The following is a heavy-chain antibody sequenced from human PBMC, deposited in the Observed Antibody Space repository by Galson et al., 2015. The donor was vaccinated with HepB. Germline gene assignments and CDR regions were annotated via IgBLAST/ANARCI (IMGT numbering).Heavy chain of an antibody. CDR2: ISSSSSTI. J-gene: IGHJ4*02. Sequence: LRLSCVGSGFTFSSYSMKWVRQAQRKGLECGSYISSSSSTIYYADSVKGRFTISRGNAKNSLYLQMNSLRAEDTAVYYCARDRYLRYCSSTSCYTLDYWGQGTLVTVSS. V-gene: IGHV3-48*01. CDR3: ARDRYLRYCSSTSCYTLDY. D-gene: IGHD2-2*02. CDR1: GFTFSSYS.